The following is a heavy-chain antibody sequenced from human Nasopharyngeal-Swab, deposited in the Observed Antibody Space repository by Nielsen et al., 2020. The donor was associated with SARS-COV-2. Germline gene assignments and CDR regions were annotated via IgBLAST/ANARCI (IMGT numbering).Heavy chain of an antibody. CDR2: IIPILGIA. J-gene: IGHJ4*02. CDR3: ARGDGRYYFDY. CDR1: GGTFSSYA. D-gene: IGHD5-24*01. V-gene: IGHV1-69*10. Sequence: SVKVSCKASGGTFSSYAISWVRQAPGQGLEWMGGIIPILGIANYAQKFQGRVTITAGKSTSTAYMELSSLRSEDTAVYYCARGDGRYYFDYWGQGTLVTVSS.